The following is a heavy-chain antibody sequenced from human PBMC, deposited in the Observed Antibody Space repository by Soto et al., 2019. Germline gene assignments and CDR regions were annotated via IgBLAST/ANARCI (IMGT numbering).Heavy chain of an antibody. D-gene: IGHD2-2*01. J-gene: IGHJ6*02. CDR2: ISAYNGNT. V-gene: IGHV1-18*01. Sequence: ASVKVSCKASGYTFTSYGISWVRQAPGQGLEWMGWISAYNGNTNYAQKLQGRVTMTTDTSTSTAYMYLSSLRTEDTAVYHCVKGGDVVVPAAPYYYYYGMDVWGQGTTVTVSS. CDR1: GYTFTSYG. CDR3: VKGGDVVVPAAPYYYYYGMDV.